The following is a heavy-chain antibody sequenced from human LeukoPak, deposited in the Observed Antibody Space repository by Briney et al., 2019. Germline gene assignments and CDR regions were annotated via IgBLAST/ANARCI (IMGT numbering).Heavy chain of an antibody. CDR2: ISSSSSYI. J-gene: IGHJ4*02. Sequence: TGGSLRLSCAASGFTVSSNYMSWVRQAPGKGLEWVSSISSSSSYIYYADSVKGRFTISRDNAKNSLYLQMNSLRAEDTAVYYCARGHDYGDPFDYWGQGTLVTVSS. CDR3: ARGHDYGDPFDY. D-gene: IGHD4-17*01. CDR1: GFTVSSNY. V-gene: IGHV3-21*01.